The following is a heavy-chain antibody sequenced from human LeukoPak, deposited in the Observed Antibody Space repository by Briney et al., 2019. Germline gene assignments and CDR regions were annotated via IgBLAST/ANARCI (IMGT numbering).Heavy chain of an antibody. CDR1: GFTFSSYG. V-gene: IGHV3-30*18. CDR2: ISYDGSNK. D-gene: IGHD3-3*01. J-gene: IGHJ4*02. CDR3: AKDWYYDFWSGYLGH. Sequence: SGGSLRLSCAASGFTFSSYGMHWVRQAPGKGLEWVAVISYDGSNKYYADSVKGRFTISRDNSKNTLYLQMNSLRAEDTAVYYCAKDWYYDFWSGYLGHWGQGTLVTVSS.